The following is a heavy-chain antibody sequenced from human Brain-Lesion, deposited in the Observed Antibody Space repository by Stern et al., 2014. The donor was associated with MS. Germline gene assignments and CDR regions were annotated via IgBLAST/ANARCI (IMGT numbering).Heavy chain of an antibody. V-gene: IGHV4-39*01. CDR2: IYYSGFT. CDR3: ARHDSVPRPSQLYSARDRGPGYFDY. CDR1: GGSISSSTYY. Sequence: QLQLQESGPGLVKPSGTLSLTCTVSGGSISSSTYYWAWLRQPPGQGLEGIGNIYYSGFTYYNPSLKSRVTISLDMSKNQFSLKLSSVTAADTAIYYCARHDSVPRPSQLYSARDRGPGYFDYWGQGTLVTVSS. J-gene: IGHJ4*02. D-gene: IGHD1-26*01.